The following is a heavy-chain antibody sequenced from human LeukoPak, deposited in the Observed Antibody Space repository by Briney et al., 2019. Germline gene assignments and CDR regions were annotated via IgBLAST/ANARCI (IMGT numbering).Heavy chain of an antibody. D-gene: IGHD6-13*01. J-gene: IGHJ4*02. V-gene: IGHV3-74*01. CDR2: INSDGSST. Sequence: GGSLRLSCAASGFTFSSYWMHWVRQAPGKGLVWVSCINSDGSSTSYVVSVKGRFTISRDNAKNSLYLQMNSLRAEDTAVYYCARDHGYSSSLSNWGQGTLVTVSS. CDR1: GFTFSSYW. CDR3: ARDHGYSSSLSN.